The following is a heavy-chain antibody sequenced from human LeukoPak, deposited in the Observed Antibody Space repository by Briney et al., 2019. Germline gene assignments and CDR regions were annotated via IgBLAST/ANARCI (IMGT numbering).Heavy chain of an antibody. Sequence: SETLSLTCTVSSGSITNNAYYWAWIGQPPGKGLEWIGSIYYSGSTHYNPSLKSRLTISVDTSKNQFSLKLSSVTAADTAVYYCARNETTGLQRTPYYHSYVDVWGKGTTVTVSS. CDR2: IYYSGST. CDR3: ARNETTGLQRTPYYHSYVDV. V-gene: IGHV4-39*01. CDR1: SGSITNNAYY. D-gene: IGHD4-11*01. J-gene: IGHJ6*03.